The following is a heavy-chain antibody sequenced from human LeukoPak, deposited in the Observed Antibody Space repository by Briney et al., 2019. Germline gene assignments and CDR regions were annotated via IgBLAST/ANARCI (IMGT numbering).Heavy chain of an antibody. D-gene: IGHD2-15*01. J-gene: IGHJ4*02. CDR2: ISYDGGNK. V-gene: IGHV3-30*04. CDR3: ARDRGPTIAVPYYFDY. CDR1: GFTFSGYA. Sequence: GASLRLSCAASGFTFSGYAFHWVRQAPGKGLEGVAVISYDGGNKYYADSVTGRFLISRDNSKNTIYLLIYSLKPEDTAVYYCARDRGPTIAVPYYFDYWGQGALVTVSS.